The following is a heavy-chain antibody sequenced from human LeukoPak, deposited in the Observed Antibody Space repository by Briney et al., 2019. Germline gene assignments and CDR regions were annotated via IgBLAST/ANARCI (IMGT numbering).Heavy chain of an antibody. CDR2: ISSSSSYI. V-gene: IGHV3-21*01. CDR3: ARTVTSSGWPYDY. CDR1: GFTFSSYS. D-gene: IGHD6-19*01. Sequence: GGSLRLSCAASGFTFSSYSMNWVRQAPGKGLEWVSSISSSSSYIYYADSVKGRFTISRDNAKNSLYLQMNSLRAEDTAVYYCARTVTSSGWPYDYWGQGTLVTVSS. J-gene: IGHJ4*02.